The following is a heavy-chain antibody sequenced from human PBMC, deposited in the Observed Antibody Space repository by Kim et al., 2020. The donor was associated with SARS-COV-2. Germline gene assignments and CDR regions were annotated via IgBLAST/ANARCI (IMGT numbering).Heavy chain of an antibody. CDR3: AKGVAVAGIGALDY. V-gene: IGHV3-23*01. Sequence: GGSLRLSCAASGFTFSSYAMSWVCQAPGKGLEWVSAISGSGGSTYYADSVKGRFTISRDNSKNTLYLQMNSLRAEDTAVYYCAKGVAVAGIGALDYWGQGTLVTVSS. CDR1: GFTFSSYA. J-gene: IGHJ4*02. D-gene: IGHD6-19*01. CDR2: ISGSGGST.